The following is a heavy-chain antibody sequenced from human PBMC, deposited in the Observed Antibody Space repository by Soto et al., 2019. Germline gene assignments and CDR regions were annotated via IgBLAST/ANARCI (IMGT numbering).Heavy chain of an antibody. J-gene: IGHJ6*02. CDR2: INSDGSDT. Sequence: EVQLVESGGGLVERGGSLRLSCAGSGFSLRNYWMHWVRQAPGKGLVWVARINSDGSDTMYADSVKGRFTISRDNAKNTVDLQMNRLRAEDTAMYYCARGSGVRGATPYYYYAMDVWGQGTTVTVSS. D-gene: IGHD3-10*01. CDR1: GFSLRNYW. V-gene: IGHV3-74*03. CDR3: ARGSGVRGATPYYYYAMDV.